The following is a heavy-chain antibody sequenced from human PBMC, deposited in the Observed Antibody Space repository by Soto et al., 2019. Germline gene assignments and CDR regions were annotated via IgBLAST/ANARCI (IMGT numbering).Heavy chain of an antibody. CDR2: ISSSSSYI. CDR3: ASGSERQYQLPWSYWFDP. V-gene: IGHV3-21*01. J-gene: IGHJ5*02. D-gene: IGHD2-2*01. Sequence: GGSLRLSCAASGFTFGSYSMNWVRQAPGKGLEWVSSISSSSSYIYYADSVKGRFTISRDNAKNSLYLQMNSLRAEDTAVYYCASGSERQYQLPWSYWFDPWGQGTLVTVSS. CDR1: GFTFGSYS.